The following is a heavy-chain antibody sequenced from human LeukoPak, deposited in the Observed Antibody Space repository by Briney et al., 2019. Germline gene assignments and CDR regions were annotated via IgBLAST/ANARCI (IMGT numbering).Heavy chain of an antibody. CDR3: AKDFKAYGSGNRSYFQH. Sequence: GGSLRLSCAASGFTFSSYGMHWVRQAPGKGLEWVAVISHDGSNKYYADSVKGRFTISRDNSKNTLYLQMNSLRAEDTAVYYCAKDFKAYGSGNRSYFQHWGQGTLVTVSS. J-gene: IGHJ1*01. V-gene: IGHV3-30*18. D-gene: IGHD3-10*01. CDR2: ISHDGSNK. CDR1: GFTFSSYG.